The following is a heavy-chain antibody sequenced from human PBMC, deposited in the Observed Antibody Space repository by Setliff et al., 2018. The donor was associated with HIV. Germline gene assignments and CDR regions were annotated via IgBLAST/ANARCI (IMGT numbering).Heavy chain of an antibody. J-gene: IGHJ3*02. D-gene: IGHD6-19*01. CDR1: GFTFSSYS. V-gene: IGHV3-48*04. CDR2: ISSSSAI. CDR3: ARHSDWYGNDAFDI. Sequence: PGGSLRLSCAASGFTFSSYSMNWVRQAPGKGLEWVSYISSSSAIYYADSVKGRFTISRDNAKNTLYLQMNSLRGEDTAVYYCARHSDWYGNDAFDIWGQGTRVTVSS.